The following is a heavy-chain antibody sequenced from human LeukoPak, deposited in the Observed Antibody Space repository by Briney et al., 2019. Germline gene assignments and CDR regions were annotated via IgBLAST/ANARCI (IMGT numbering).Heavy chain of an antibody. CDR3: AREGTLTYYYDSVDY. D-gene: IGHD3-22*01. V-gene: IGHV3-21*01. CDR2: ITSSSYSI. CDR1: GFTFNTYI. J-gene: IGHJ4*02. Sequence: GGSLRLSCAASGFTFNTYIMAWVRQAPGKGLEWVSSITSSSYSIYYADSVKGRFTISRDNAKNSLYLQMNSLRAEDTAVYYCAREGTLTYYYDSVDYWGQGTLVTVSS.